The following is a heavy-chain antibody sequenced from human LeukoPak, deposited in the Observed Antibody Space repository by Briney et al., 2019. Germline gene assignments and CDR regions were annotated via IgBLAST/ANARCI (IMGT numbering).Heavy chain of an antibody. CDR3: ARAVTIATRSTGY. D-gene: IGHD6-6*01. CDR1: GFTFSSYW. V-gene: IGHV3-74*01. Sequence: PGGSLRLSCAASGFTFSSYWMHWVRQAPGEGLVWVSRINTDGSTINYADSVKGRFTISRDNAKNTLYLQMNSLRAEDTAVYYCARAVTIATRSTGYWGQGTLVTVSS. J-gene: IGHJ4*02. CDR2: INTDGSTI.